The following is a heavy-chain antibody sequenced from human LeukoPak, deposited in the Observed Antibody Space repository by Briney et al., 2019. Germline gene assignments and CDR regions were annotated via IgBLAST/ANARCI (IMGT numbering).Heavy chain of an antibody. CDR2: ISSSGSTI. Sequence: GGSLRLSCAASGFTFSSYEMNWVRQAPGKGLEWVSYISSSGSTIYYADSVKGRFTISRDNAKNSLYLQMNSLRAEDTAVYYCARRGWSYYFDYWGQGALVTVSS. V-gene: IGHV3-48*03. D-gene: IGHD6-19*01. CDR1: GFTFSSYE. J-gene: IGHJ4*02. CDR3: ARRGWSYYFDY.